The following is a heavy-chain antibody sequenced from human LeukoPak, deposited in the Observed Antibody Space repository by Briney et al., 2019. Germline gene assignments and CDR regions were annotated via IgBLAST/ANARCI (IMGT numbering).Heavy chain of an antibody. J-gene: IGHJ5*02. D-gene: IGHD4-17*01. CDR2: ISYDGSNK. V-gene: IGHV3-30*04. CDR3: ARGSYGDFPDWFDP. CDR1: GFTFSSYA. Sequence: GGSLRLSCAASGFTFSSYAMHWVRQAPGKGLEWVAVISYDGSNKYYADSVKGRFTISRDNSKNTLYLQMNSLRAEDTAVYYCARGSYGDFPDWFDPWGQGTLVTVSS.